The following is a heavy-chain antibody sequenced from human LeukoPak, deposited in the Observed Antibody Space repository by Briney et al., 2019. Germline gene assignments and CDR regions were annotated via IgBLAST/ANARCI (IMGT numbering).Heavy chain of an antibody. CDR1: GYTFTSYG. V-gene: IGHV1-18*01. CDR3: ARKRYCSGGSCYSGALDT. J-gene: IGHJ3*02. Sequence: ASVKVSCKASGYTFTSYGISWVRQAPGQGLEWMGWISAHNGNTDYAQKFQGRVAMTTDTSTSTAYMELRSLRSDDTAVYYCARKRYCSGGSCYSGALDTWGQGTMVTVSS. CDR2: ISAHNGNT. D-gene: IGHD2-15*01.